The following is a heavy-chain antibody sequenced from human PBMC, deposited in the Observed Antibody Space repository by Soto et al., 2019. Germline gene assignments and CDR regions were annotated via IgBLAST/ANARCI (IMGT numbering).Heavy chain of an antibody. J-gene: IGHJ5*02. CDR1: GGSISSYY. CDR3: ARVYDILTGYGGYNWFDP. V-gene: IGHV4-59*01. CDR2: IYYSGST. D-gene: IGHD3-9*01. Sequence: SETLSLTCTVSGGSISSYYWSWIRQPPGKGLEWIGYIYYSGSTNYNPSLKSRVTISVDTSKNQFSLKLSSVTAAGTAVYYCARVYDILTGYGGYNWFDPWGQGTLVTVSS.